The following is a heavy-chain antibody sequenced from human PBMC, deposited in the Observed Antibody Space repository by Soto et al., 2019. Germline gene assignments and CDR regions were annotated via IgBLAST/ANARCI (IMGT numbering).Heavy chain of an antibody. Sequence: SATLSLTCTVSGGSISSGGYYWSWIRQHPGKGLEWIGYIYYSGSTYYNPSLKSRVTISVDTSKNQFSLKLSSVTAADTVVYYCARSRRTYYYDSSGYSGPYFGYWGQGTLVTVSS. V-gene: IGHV4-31*03. J-gene: IGHJ4*02. CDR1: GGSISSGGYY. D-gene: IGHD3-22*01. CDR2: IYYSGST. CDR3: ARSRRTYYYDSSGYSGPYFGY.